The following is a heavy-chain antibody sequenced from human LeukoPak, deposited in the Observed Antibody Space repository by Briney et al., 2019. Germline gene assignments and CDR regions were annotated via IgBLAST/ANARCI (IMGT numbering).Heavy chain of an antibody. CDR3: ARGPYYYYYMDV. Sequence: SETLSLTCTVSGDSISSNSYYWGWIRQPPGKGLEWIGSIYYSGTTYYNPSLKSRVTISVDTSKNQFSLELSSVTAADTAVYYCARGPYYYYYMDVWGKGTTVTVSS. V-gene: IGHV4-39*07. CDR1: GDSISSNSYY. CDR2: IYYSGTT. J-gene: IGHJ6*03.